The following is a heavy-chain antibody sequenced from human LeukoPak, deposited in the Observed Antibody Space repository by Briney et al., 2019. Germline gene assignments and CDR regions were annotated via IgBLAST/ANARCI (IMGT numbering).Heavy chain of an antibody. CDR2: IYSGGST. J-gene: IGHJ4*02. V-gene: IGHV3-53*01. CDR1: GFTVSSNY. Sequence: GGSLRLSCAASGFTVSSNYMSWVRQAPGKGLEWVSVIYSGGSTYYADSVKGRFTISRDNSKNTLYLQMNSLRAEDTAVYYCAKTVLMTTVTQFDYWGQGTLVTVSS. CDR3: AKTVLMTTVTQFDY. D-gene: IGHD4-17*01.